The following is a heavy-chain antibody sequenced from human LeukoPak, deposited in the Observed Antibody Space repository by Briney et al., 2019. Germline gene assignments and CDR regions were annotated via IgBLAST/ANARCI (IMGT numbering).Heavy chain of an antibody. J-gene: IGHJ4*02. D-gene: IGHD6-19*01. CDR2: ISHDGRER. Sequence: GSLRLSCAASGFTFSSYAMHWVRQAPVKGLDWVAVISHDGRERFYADSVKGRFTISRDNSKNTLYLQMNSLRPEDTAVYYCARAVPGTENFDNWGQGTLVPVSS. CDR1: GFTFSSYA. CDR3: ARAVPGTENFDN. V-gene: IGHV3-30*04.